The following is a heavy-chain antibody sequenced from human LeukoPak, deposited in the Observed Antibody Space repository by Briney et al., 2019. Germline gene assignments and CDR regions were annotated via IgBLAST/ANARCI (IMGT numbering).Heavy chain of an antibody. V-gene: IGHV3-30-3*01. J-gene: IGHJ3*02. Sequence: PGGSLRLSCAASGFTFSSYAMSWVRQAPGKGPEWVAVISYDGSSKYYADSVKGRFTISRDNSKNTLYLQMNSLRAEDTAVHYCARFERVLKYQLPFRAFDIWGQGTMVTVSS. CDR2: ISYDGSSK. D-gene: IGHD2-2*01. CDR3: ARFERVLKYQLPFRAFDI. CDR1: GFTFSSYA.